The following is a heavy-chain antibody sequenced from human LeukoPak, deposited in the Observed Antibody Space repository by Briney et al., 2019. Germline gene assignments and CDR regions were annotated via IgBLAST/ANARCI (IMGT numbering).Heavy chain of an antibody. V-gene: IGHV1-46*01. CDR2: VNPSGGST. CDR3: ARRHKHYYQIDY. D-gene: IGHD1-26*01. J-gene: IGHJ4*02. CDR1: GYTFTSYY. Sequence: ASVKVSWKASGYTFTSYYLHWVRHSPGPGLEWMGMVNPSGGSTSYAQKFQGRVTMTRDTSTTTVYMELSSLRSDDTAVFYCARRHKHYYQIDYWGQGTLVTVSS.